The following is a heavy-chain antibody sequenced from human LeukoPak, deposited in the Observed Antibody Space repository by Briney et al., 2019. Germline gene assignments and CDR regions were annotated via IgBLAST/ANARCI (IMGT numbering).Heavy chain of an antibody. CDR2: IHYSGST. D-gene: IGHD6-13*01. V-gene: IGHV4-59*12. CDR3: AREAIAAPYPDY. J-gene: IGHJ4*02. CDR1: GGSISSYY. Sequence: SETLSLTCTVSGGSISSYYWNWIRQPPGKGLEWIGYIHYSGSTNYNPSLKSRVSMSVDTSKNQFSLKLSSVTAADTAVYYCAREAIAAPYPDYWGRGTLVTVSS.